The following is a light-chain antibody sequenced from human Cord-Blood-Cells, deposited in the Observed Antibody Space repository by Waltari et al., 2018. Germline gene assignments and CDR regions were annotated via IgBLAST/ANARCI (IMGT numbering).Light chain of an antibody. Sequence: EIVLTPSPATLSLSPGEVATLSCRASQSVSSYLAWYQQKPGQAPRLLIYDASNRATGIPARFSGSGSGTDFTLTISSLEPEDFAVYYCQQRSNWPLTFGGGTKVEIK. CDR1: QSVSSY. J-gene: IGKJ4*01. V-gene: IGKV3-11*01. CDR3: QQRSNWPLT. CDR2: DAS.